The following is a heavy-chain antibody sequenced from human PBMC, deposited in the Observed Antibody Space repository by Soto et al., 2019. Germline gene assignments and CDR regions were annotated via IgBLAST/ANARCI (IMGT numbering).Heavy chain of an antibody. CDR1: GGTFSSYA. CDR2: IIPIFGTA. Sequence: SVKVSCKASGGTFSSYAISWVRQAPGQGLEWMGGIIPIFGTANYAQKFQGRVTITADESTSTAYMELSSLRSEDTAVYYCATQYPRSTGQFDPWGQGTLVTVSS. J-gene: IGHJ5*02. CDR3: ATQYPRSTGQFDP. D-gene: IGHD4-4*01. V-gene: IGHV1-69*13.